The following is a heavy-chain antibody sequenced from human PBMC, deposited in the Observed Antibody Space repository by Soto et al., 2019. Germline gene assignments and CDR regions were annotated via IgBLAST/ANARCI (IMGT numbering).Heavy chain of an antibody. Sequence: GSLRLSCAASGFTFSSYWMSWVRQAPGKGLEWVANIKQDGSEKYCVDSVKGRFTISRDNAKNSLYLQMNSLRAEDTAVYYCARLEYCSSTSCYGLHYYYYYYMDVWGKGTTVTVSS. D-gene: IGHD2-2*01. CDR3: ARLEYCSSTSCYGLHYYYYYYMDV. J-gene: IGHJ6*03. CDR2: IKQDGSEK. V-gene: IGHV3-7*01. CDR1: GFTFSSYW.